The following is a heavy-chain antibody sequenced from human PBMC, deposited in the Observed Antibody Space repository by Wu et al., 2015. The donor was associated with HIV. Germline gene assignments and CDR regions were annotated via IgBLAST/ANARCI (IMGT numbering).Heavy chain of an antibody. V-gene: IGHV1-69*12. CDR2: IIPIFGTS. J-gene: IGHJ3*01. Sequence: QVQLVQSGAEVKKPGSSVKVSCKASGGTFSNYAISWVRQAPGQGLEWMGGIIPIFGTSNYAQKFQGRVTITADESTGTSYMDLSSLRSEDTALYFCARTRQQERLYSDDAFDVWGQGTLVTVSP. D-gene: IGHD1-1*01. CDR1: GGTFSNYA. CDR3: ARTRQQERLYSDDAFDV.